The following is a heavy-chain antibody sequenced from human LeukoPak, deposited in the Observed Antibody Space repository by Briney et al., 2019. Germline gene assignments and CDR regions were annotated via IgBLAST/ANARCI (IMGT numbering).Heavy chain of an antibody. V-gene: IGHV3-9*01. J-gene: IGHJ4*02. CDR3: AKEGRGYCSGGSCWGGYYFDY. Sequence: GGSLRLSCAASGFTFSTSAMTWVRQAPGKGLEWVSGISWNSGSIGYADSVKGRFTISRDNAKNSLYLQMNSLRAEDTALYYCAKEGRGYCSGGSCWGGYYFDYWGQGTLVTVSS. CDR2: ISWNSGSI. CDR1: GFTFSTSA. D-gene: IGHD2-15*01.